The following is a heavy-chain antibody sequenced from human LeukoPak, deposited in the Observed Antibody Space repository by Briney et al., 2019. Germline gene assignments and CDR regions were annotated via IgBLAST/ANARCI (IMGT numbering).Heavy chain of an antibody. CDR2: ISAGSGKT. D-gene: IGHD3-22*01. V-gene: IGHV1-3*01. CDR1: GHSFNDYA. Sequence: ASVKVSCKASGHSFNDYAVQWVRQAPGQGLEWMGWISAGSGKTKYSHKFRGRITITMDTFATTAYMALSSLRSSDTAVYYCARQYDSRGYSPDYWGQGTLITVSS. CDR3: ARQYDSRGYSPDY. J-gene: IGHJ4*02.